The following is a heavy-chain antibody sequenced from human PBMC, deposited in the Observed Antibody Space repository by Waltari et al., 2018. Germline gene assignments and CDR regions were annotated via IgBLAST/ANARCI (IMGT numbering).Heavy chain of an antibody. J-gene: IGHJ4*02. CDR1: GYSISSGYY. Sequence: QVQLQESGPGLVKPSETLSLTCAVSGYSISSGYYWGWIRQPPGKGLEWIGSIYHSGSTYYNPSLKSRVTISVDTSKNQFSLKLSSVTAADTAVYYCARLYHGDPDYWGQGILVTVSS. V-gene: IGHV4-38-2*01. D-gene: IGHD3-10*01. CDR3: ARLYHGDPDY. CDR2: IYHSGST.